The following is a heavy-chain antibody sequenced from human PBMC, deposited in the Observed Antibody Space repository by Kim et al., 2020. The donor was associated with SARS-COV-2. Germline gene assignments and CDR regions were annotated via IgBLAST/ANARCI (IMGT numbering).Heavy chain of an antibody. V-gene: IGHV1-18*01. J-gene: IGHJ5*02. D-gene: IGHD4-17*01. CDR2: ISGHNGNT. CDR1: GYNFSSYG. Sequence: ASVKVSCKASGYNFSSYGISWVRQAPGQGLEWMGWISGHNGNTKYAQKFQGRVSLTTVTSTSTAYMELRSLTYDDTAVYYCAKAWTKVYNWFDPWGQGTLVTVSS. CDR3: AKAWTKVYNWFDP.